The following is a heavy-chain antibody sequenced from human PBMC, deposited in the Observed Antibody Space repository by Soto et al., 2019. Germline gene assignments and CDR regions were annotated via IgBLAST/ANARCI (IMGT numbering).Heavy chain of an antibody. D-gene: IGHD1-26*01. V-gene: IGHV3-30*18. J-gene: IGHJ5*02. Sequence: QVQLVESGGGVVQPGRSLRLSCAASGFTFSSYGMHWVRQAPGKGLEWVAVISYDGSNKYYADSVKGRFTISRENSKNKLYLQMNSPRAEDTTVYYCAKVSSELLGLDWFDPWGQGTLVIVSS. CDR1: GFTFSSYG. CDR3: AKVSSELLGLDWFDP. CDR2: ISYDGSNK.